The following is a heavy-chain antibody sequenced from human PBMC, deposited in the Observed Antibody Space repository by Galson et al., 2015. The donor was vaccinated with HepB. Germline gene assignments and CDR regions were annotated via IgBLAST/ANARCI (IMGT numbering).Heavy chain of an antibody. D-gene: IGHD7-27*01. J-gene: IGHJ3*02. CDR2: IIPILGIA. V-gene: IGHV1-69*04. CDR3: ARPPLSLGSDAFDI. CDR1: GGTFSSYD. Sequence: SVKVSCKASGGTFSSYDISWVRQAPGQGLEWMGRIIPILGIANNAQKFQDRVTITADKSTSTAYMELSSLRSEDTAVGYCARPPLSLGSDAFDIWGQGTMVTVSS.